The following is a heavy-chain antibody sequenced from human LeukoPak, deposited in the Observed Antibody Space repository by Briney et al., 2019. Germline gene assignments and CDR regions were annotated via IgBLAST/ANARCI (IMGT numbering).Heavy chain of an antibody. CDR3: ARGPVFSLERGSFDY. Sequence: SETLSLTCTVSGGSISSSSYYWGWIRQPPGKGLEWIGSIYYSGSTNYNPSLKSRVTISLDTSKNQFSLKLTSVTAADTAVYYCARGPVFSLERGSFDYWGQGTLVTVSS. V-gene: IGHV4-39*07. CDR2: IYYSGST. J-gene: IGHJ4*02. CDR1: GGSISSSSYY. D-gene: IGHD3-10*01.